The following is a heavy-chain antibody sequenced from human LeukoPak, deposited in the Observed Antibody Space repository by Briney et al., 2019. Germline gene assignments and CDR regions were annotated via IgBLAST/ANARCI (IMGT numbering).Heavy chain of an antibody. CDR1: GFTFRSYSMN. Sequence: TGGSLRLSCAASGFTFRSYSMNWVRQAPGKGLEWIGSIYYSGDIYHNPSLMSRVTISVDTSRNQFSLKLRSVTAADTAIYYCSRHNYGDYGAFDIWGQGTMVTVSS. CDR2: IYYSGDI. V-gene: IGHV4-39*01. CDR3: SRHNYGDYGAFDI. D-gene: IGHD4-17*01. J-gene: IGHJ3*02.